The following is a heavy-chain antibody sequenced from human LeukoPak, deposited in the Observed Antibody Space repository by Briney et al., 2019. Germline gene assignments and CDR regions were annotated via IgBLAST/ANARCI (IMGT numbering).Heavy chain of an antibody. CDR2: ISSSSSYI. Sequence: GGSLTLSCAASGFTFRSYRMNWVRQAPGKGLEWVSSISSSSSYIYYADSVKGRFTIARDNAKNSLYLQMNSLRAEDTAVYYCARDLPGGYMDVWGKGTTVTVSS. V-gene: IGHV3-21*01. CDR3: ARDLPGGYMDV. J-gene: IGHJ6*03. CDR1: GFTFRSYR. D-gene: IGHD3-10*01.